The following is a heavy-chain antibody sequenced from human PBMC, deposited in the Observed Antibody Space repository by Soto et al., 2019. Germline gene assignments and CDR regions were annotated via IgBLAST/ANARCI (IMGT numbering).Heavy chain of an antibody. V-gene: IGHV1-2*06. Sequence: GASVKVSCKASGYIFTDYYMHWVRQAPGQELGWMGRINPNSGGTNYAQKFQGRVTMTRDTSISTAYMELSRLTSDDTAVYYCATACRDGYNCLDYWGQGTLVTV. CDR2: INPNSGGT. CDR3: ATACRDGYNCLDY. J-gene: IGHJ4*02. CDR1: GYIFTDYY. D-gene: IGHD5-12*01.